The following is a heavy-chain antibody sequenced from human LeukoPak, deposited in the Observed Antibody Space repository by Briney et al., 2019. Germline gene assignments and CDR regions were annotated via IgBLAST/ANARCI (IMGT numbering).Heavy chain of an antibody. CDR3: ARAEPRIAARRAKRWFDP. J-gene: IGHJ5*02. Sequence: NPSETLSLTCAVYGGSFSGYYWSWIRQPPGKGLEWIGEINHSGSTNYNPSLKSRVTISVDTSKNQFSLKLSSVTAADTAVYYCARAEPRIAARRAKRWFDPWGQGTLVTVSS. V-gene: IGHV4-34*01. CDR2: INHSGST. D-gene: IGHD6-6*01. CDR1: GGSFSGYY.